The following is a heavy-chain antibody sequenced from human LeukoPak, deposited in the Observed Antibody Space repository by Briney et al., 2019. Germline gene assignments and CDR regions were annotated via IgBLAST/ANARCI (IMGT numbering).Heavy chain of an antibody. CDR3: ARGGGSSSI. CDR1: GFTFSTYW. V-gene: IGHV3-7*01. Sequence: GGSLRLSCAASGFTFSTYWMTWVRQAPGEGLEWVANIKQDGSEKYYVDSVKGRFTISRDNARNSLYLQMNNLRAEDTAVYYCARGGGSSSIWGQGTMVTVSS. J-gene: IGHJ3*02. D-gene: IGHD6-13*01. CDR2: IKQDGSEK.